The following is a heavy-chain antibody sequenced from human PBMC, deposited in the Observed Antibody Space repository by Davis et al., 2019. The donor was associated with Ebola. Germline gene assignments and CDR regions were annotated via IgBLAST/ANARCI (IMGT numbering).Heavy chain of an antibody. CDR2: IIPIFGTA. V-gene: IGHV1-69*05. CDR1: VYTFTSYA. Sequence: SVPVSCKASVYTFTSYAISWVRQAPGQGLEWMGGIIPIFGTANYAQKFQGRVTLTRDTSAITAYMELSSLRSEDTAVDYCARHEDYWGQGTLVTVS. CDR3: ARHEDY. J-gene: IGHJ4*02.